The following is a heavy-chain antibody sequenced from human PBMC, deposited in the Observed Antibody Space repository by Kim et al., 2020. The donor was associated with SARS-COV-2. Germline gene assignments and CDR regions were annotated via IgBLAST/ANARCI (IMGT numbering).Heavy chain of an antibody. CDR1: GGSISSYY. D-gene: IGHD6-19*01. CDR3: ARISSGWGRIYWYFDL. J-gene: IGHJ2*01. CDR2: IYYSGST. V-gene: IGHV4-59*01. Sequence: SETLSLTCTVSGGSISSYYWSWIRQPPGKGLEWIGYIYYSGSTKYNPPLKSRVTISVETSKNQFSLKLSSVTAAETAVYYCARISSGWGRIYWYFDLWGRGALVTVSS.